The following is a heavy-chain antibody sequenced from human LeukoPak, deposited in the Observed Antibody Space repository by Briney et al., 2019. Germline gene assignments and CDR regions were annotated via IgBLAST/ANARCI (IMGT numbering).Heavy chain of an antibody. D-gene: IGHD5-12*01. CDR3: TRHVGAGLRNDY. J-gene: IGHJ4*02. CDR2: IRSKANSYAT. CDR1: GFTFSGSA. V-gene: IGHV3-73*01. Sequence: PGGSLRLSCAASGFTFSGSAMHWVRQASGEGLEWVGRIRSKANSYATAYAASVKGRFTISRDDSKNTAYLQMNSLKTEDTAVYYCTRHVGAGLRNDYWGQGTLVTVSS.